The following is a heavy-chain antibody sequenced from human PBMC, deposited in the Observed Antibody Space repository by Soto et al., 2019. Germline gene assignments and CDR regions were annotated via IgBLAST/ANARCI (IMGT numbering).Heavy chain of an antibody. CDR3: AKDGIRGYCSGGSCYFDY. CDR2: ISGSGGST. J-gene: IGHJ4*02. CDR1: GFTFSSYA. V-gene: IGHV3-23*01. Sequence: HPGGSLRLSCAASGFTFSSYAMSWVRQAPGKGLEWVSAISGSGGSTYYADSVKGRFTISRDNSKNTLYLQMNSLRAEDTAVYYCAKDGIRGYCSGGSCYFDYWGQGTLVTVSS. D-gene: IGHD2-15*01.